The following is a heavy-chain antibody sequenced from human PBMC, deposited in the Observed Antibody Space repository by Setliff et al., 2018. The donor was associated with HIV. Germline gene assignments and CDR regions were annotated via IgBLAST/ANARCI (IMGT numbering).Heavy chain of an antibody. CDR2: IYHSGST. J-gene: IGHJ4*02. CDR1: GYSISSAYY. CDR3: ASGYLLTY. Sequence: SETLSLTCTVSGYSISSAYYWGWIRQPPGKGLEWIGSIYHSGSTYYNPSLKSRVTISLDTSKNHFSLKLSSVTAADTAMYYCASGYLLTYWGQGTLVTVSS. V-gene: IGHV4-38-2*02. D-gene: IGHD3-22*01.